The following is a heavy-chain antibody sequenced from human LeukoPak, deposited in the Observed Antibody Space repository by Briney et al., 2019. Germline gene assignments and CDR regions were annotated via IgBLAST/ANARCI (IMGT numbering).Heavy chain of an antibody. J-gene: IGHJ4*02. CDR2: ISAYNGNT. CDR3: ASSRDYGDYGGFDY. Sequence: ASVKVSCKASGYTFTSYGISWVRQAPGQGLEWMGWISAYNGNTNYAQKLQGRVTMTTDTSTSTAYMELRSLRSDDTAVYYCASSRDYGDYGGFDYWGQGTLVTVSS. D-gene: IGHD4-17*01. CDR1: GYTFTSYG. V-gene: IGHV1-18*01.